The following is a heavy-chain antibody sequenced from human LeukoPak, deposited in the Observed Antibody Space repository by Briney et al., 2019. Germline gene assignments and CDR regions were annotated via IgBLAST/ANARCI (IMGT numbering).Heavy chain of an antibody. V-gene: IGHV3-74*01. CDR3: ALTSNWKAG. J-gene: IGHJ4*02. D-gene: IGHD1-1*01. CDR1: GFTFSSYW. Sequence: GSLRLSCVASGFTFSSYWMHWVRQAPGKGLVWVSRINSDGSSTSYADSVKGRFTISRDNAKNTLCLQMNSLRAEDTAVYYCALTSNWKAGWGQGTLVTVSS. CDR2: INSDGSST.